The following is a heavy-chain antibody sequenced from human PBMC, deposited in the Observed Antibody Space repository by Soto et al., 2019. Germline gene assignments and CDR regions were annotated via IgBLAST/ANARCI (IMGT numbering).Heavy chain of an antibody. V-gene: IGHV4-39*01. CDR3: ATLWFGESPY. J-gene: IGHJ4*02. Sequence: QLQLQESGPGLVKPSETLSLTCTVSGGSISSSSYYWGWIRQPPGKGLEWIGSIYYSGSTYYNPSLKGRATMSVDTSKNQVSLRLRSVTAADTAVYYCATLWFGESPYWGQGTLVTVSS. CDR2: IYYSGST. CDR1: GGSISSSSYY. D-gene: IGHD3-10*01.